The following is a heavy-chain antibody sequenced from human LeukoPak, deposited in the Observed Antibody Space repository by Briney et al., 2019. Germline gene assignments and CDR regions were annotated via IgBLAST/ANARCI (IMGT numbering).Heavy chain of an antibody. CDR2: IIPILGIA. Sequence: SVKVSCKASGGTFSSYTISWVRQAPGQGLEWMGRIIPILGIANYPQKFQGRVTITADKSTSTAYMGLSSLRSEDTALYYCARGQEYFDSWGQGTLVTVSS. V-gene: IGHV1-69*02. CDR3: ARGQEYFDS. CDR1: GGTFSSYT. J-gene: IGHJ4*02.